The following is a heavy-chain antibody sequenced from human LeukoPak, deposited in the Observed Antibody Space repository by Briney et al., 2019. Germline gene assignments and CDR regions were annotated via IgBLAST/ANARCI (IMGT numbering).Heavy chain of an antibody. D-gene: IGHD6-19*01. J-gene: IGHJ5*02. CDR1: GFTVSSNY. CDR3: ARLLSSSGWYWFDP. V-gene: IGHV3-66*02. CDR2: IYSGGST. Sequence: PGGSLRLSCAASGFTVSSNYMSWVRQVPGKGLEWVSVIYSGGSTYYADSVKGRFTISRDNSKNTLYLQMNSLRAEDTAVYYCARLLSSSGWYWFDPWGQGTLVTVSS.